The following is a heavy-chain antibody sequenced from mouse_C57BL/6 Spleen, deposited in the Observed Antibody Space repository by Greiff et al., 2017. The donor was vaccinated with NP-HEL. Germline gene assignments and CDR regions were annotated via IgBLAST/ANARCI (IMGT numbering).Heavy chain of an antibody. CDR2: ISSGGSYT. J-gene: IGHJ4*01. V-gene: IGHV5-6*02. D-gene: IGHD4-1*01. CDR1: GFTFSSYG. CDR3: ARLGRDAIDY. Sequence: DVMLVESGGDLVKPGGSLKLSCAASGFTFSSYGMSWVRQTPDKRLEWVATISSGGSYTYYPDSVKGRFTISRDNAKNTLYLQMISLKSEDTAMYYCARLGRDAIDYWGQGTSVTVSS.